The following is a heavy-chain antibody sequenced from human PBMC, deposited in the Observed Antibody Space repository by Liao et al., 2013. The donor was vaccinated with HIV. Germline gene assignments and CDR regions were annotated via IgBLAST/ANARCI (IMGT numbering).Heavy chain of an antibody. CDR3: ARASRIAGVMIIRRYDTSGYYSD. Sequence: QVQLQQWGAGLLKPSETLSLICAVYGGSFSGYYWSWIRQSPGKGLEWIGDISHSGSTNYSPSLKSRVSMSIDTSKNQFSLRLSSVIAADTAVYYCARASRIAGVMIIRRYDTSGYYSDWGQGNLVTVSS. J-gene: IGHJ4*02. D-gene: IGHD3-22*01. V-gene: IGHV4-34*01. CDR1: GGSFSGYY. CDR2: ISHSGST.